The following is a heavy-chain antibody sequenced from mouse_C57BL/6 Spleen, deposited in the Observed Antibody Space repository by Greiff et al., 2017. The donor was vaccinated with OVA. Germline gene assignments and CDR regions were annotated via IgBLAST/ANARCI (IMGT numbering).Heavy chain of an antibody. V-gene: IGHV5-15*04. CDR2: ISNLAYSI. Sequence: EVMLVESGGGLVQPGGSLKLSCAASGFTFSDYGMAWVRQAPRKGPEWVAFISNLAYSIYYADTVTGRFTISRENAKNTLYLEMSSLRSEDTAMYYCARRSYYAMDDWGQGTSVTVSS. J-gene: IGHJ4*01. CDR1: GFTFSDYG. CDR3: ARRSYYAMDD.